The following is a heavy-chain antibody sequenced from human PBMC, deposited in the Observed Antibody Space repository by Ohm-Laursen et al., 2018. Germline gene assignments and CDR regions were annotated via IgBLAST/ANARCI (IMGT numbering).Heavy chain of an antibody. V-gene: IGHV3-30*18. Sequence: SLRLSCAASGFTLRSYGIHWVRQAPGKGLEWVAVISDDGNTKYYADSVKGRFTISRDTSKNTVYLQMNSLRAEDTAVYYCAKDNGAGTVGDYWGQGTLVTVSS. CDR2: ISDDGNTK. CDR1: GFTLRSYG. D-gene: IGHD4-23*01. J-gene: IGHJ4*02. CDR3: AKDNGAGTVGDY.